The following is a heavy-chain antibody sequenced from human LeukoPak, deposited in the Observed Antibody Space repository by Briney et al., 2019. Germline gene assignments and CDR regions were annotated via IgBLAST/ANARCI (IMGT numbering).Heavy chain of an antibody. CDR1: GGSFSGYY. Sequence: SETLSLTCAVYGGSFSGYYWGWIRQPPGKGLEWIGGINHSGSTNYNPSLKSRVTISVDTSKNQFSLKLSSVTAADTAVYYCARPDTMIVVEGAFDIWGQGTMVTVSS. D-gene: IGHD3-22*01. V-gene: IGHV4-34*01. CDR2: INHSGST. CDR3: ARPDTMIVVEGAFDI. J-gene: IGHJ3*02.